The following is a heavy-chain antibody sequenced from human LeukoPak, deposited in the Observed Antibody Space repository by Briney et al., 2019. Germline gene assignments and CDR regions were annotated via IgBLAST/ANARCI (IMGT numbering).Heavy chain of an antibody. J-gene: IGHJ5*02. CDR3: ARSPLSIAALGRFDP. D-gene: IGHD6-6*01. CDR2: IYYSGST. V-gene: IGHV4-31*03. Sequence: SQTLSLTCTVSGGSISSGGYYWSWIRQHPGKGLEWIGYIYYSGSTYYNPSLKSRVTISVDTSKNQFSLKLSSVTAADTAVYYCARSPLSIAALGRFDPWGQGTLVTVSS. CDR1: GGSISSGGYY.